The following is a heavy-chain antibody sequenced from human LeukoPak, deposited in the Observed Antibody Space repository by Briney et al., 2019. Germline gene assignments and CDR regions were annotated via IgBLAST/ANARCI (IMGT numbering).Heavy chain of an antibody. CDR3: ARDLYSSSWYAFDY. J-gene: IGHJ4*02. CDR1: GGSISSYY. D-gene: IGHD6-13*01. CDR2: IYTSGST. Sequence: PSETLSLTCTVSGGSISSYYWSWIRQPAGKGLEWIGRIYTSGSTNYNPSLKSRVTMSVDTSKNRFSLKLSSVTAADTAVYYCARDLYSSSWYAFDYWGQGTLVTVSS. V-gene: IGHV4-4*07.